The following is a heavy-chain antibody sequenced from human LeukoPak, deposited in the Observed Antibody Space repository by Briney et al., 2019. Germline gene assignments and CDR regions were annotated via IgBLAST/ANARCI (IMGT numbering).Heavy chain of an antibody. Sequence: PGRSLRLSCAASGFTFSSYAMHWVRQAPGKGLEWVAVISYDGSNKYYADSVKDRFTISRDNSKNTLYLQMNSLRAEDTAVYYCARARAAAGFDYWGQGTLVTVSS. J-gene: IGHJ4*02. D-gene: IGHD6-13*01. CDR3: ARARAAAGFDY. CDR2: ISYDGSNK. CDR1: GFTFSSYA. V-gene: IGHV3-30-3*01.